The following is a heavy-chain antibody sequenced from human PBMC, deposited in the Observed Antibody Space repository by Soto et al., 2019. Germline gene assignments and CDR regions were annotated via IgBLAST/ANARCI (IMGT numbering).Heavy chain of an antibody. CDR3: ATEAYGSGMAV. CDR2: MNPNSGNT. CDR1: GYTFTSYD. J-gene: IGHJ6*02. V-gene: IGHV1-8*01. D-gene: IGHD3-10*01. Sequence: QVQLVQSGAEVKKPGASVKVSCKASGYTFTSYDINWVRQATGQGLEWMGWMNPNSGNTGYAQKFQVSVTMTRNTAISTAYRELSSFISADAAMYFFATEAYGSGMAVGCQGTAVTCSS.